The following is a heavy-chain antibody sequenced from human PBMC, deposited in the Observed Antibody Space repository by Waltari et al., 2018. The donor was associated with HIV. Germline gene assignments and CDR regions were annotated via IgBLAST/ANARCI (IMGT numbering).Heavy chain of an antibody. J-gene: IGHJ6*02. Sequence: LLEAGGGVVQPRGSLMIACAVATLRFSRIWLDRGRHASGKGLEWVDNIIQDATKKNYADSVKGRFSGSRDNGKYSVFLEMNRLRVQDTAMYFCARGDQWGIFMDSYYGLDVWGRGTTVIVSS. CDR1: TLRFSRIW. CDR3: ARGDQWGIFMDSYYGLDV. CDR2: IIQDATKK. V-gene: IGHV3-7*01. D-gene: IGHD1-26*01.